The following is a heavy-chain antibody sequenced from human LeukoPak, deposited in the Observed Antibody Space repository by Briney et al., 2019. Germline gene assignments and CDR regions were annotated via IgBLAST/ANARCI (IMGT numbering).Heavy chain of an antibody. CDR3: ARDRLYYYDSSGYDY. D-gene: IGHD3-22*01. J-gene: IGHJ4*02. V-gene: IGHV3-66*01. CDR2: IYSGGST. CDR1: GFTVSSNY. Sequence: GGSLRLSCAASGFTVSSNYMSWVRQAPGKGLEWVSVIYSGGSTYYADPVKGRFTISRDNSKNTLYLQMNSLRAEDTAVYYCARDRLYYYDSSGYDYWGQGTLVTVSS.